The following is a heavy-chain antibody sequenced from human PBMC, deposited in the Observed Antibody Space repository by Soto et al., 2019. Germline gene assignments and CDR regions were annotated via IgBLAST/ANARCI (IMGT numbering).Heavy chain of an antibody. V-gene: IGHV6-1*01. CDR1: GDSVSSNSAA. J-gene: IGHJ5*02. CDR3: ARGSAAGRGDSLDP. CDR2: TYYRSKWYN. Sequence: SQTLSLTCDISGDSVSSNSAAWNWIRQSPSRGLEWLGRTYYRSKWYNDYAVSVRGRITVNPDTSKNQFSLQLKSVTPDDTAVYYCARGSAAGRGDSLDPWGQGTQVPVSS. D-gene: IGHD6-13*01.